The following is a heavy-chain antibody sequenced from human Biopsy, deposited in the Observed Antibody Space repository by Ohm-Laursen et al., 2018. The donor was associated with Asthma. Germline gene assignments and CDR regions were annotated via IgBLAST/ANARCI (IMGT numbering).Heavy chain of an antibody. Sequence: SLRLSCAASGFSYNTYKMNWVRQAPGKGLEWVSSISSHSAYIYYADSVKGRFTISRDNAKNSVYLLMNSLRVEDTAVYYCAREVLSSWSFDYWVQGTLVTVPS. CDR3: AREVLSSWSFDY. CDR2: ISSHSAYI. J-gene: IGHJ4*02. D-gene: IGHD6-13*01. CDR1: GFSYNTYK. V-gene: IGHV3-21*01.